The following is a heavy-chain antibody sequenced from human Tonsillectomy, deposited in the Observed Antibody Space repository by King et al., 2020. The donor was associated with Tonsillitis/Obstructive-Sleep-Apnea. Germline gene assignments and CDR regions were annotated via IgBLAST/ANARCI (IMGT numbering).Heavy chain of an antibody. Sequence: EVQLVESGGGLVKPGGSLRLSCAASGFTFSSYSMNWVRQAPGKGLEWVSSISSSSGYIYYADSLKGRFTVSRDNAKNSLYVQMNSLRAEDTAVYYCARGHSGRYQRTDGFDIWGQGTMVTVSS. D-gene: IGHD1-26*01. CDR3: ARGHSGRYQRTDGFDI. CDR2: ISSSSGYI. V-gene: IGHV3-21*06. J-gene: IGHJ3*02. CDR1: GFTFSSYS.